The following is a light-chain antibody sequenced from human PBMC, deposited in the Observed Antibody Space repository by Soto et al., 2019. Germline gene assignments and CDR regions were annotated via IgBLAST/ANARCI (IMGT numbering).Light chain of an antibody. CDR1: SSNIGKNS. CDR3: AAWDDSLSGYV. CDR2: SNN. Sequence: QLVLTQPPSASGTPGQRVTTPCSGSSSNIGKNSVYWYQQFPGTAPKLLIYSNNKRPSGVPDRFSASKSGTSASLAISGLRSEDEADYYCAAWDDSLSGYVFGTGTKLTVL. V-gene: IGLV1-47*02. J-gene: IGLJ1*01.